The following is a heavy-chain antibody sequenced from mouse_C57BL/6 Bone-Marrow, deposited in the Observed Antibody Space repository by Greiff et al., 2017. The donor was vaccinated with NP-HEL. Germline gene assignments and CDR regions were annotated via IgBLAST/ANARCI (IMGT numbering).Heavy chain of an antibody. J-gene: IGHJ4*01. V-gene: IGHV5-4*03. CDR2: ISDGGSYT. CDR3: ASAYYSNYDYAMDY. CDR1: GFTFSSYA. Sequence: EVMLVESGGGLVKPGGSLKLSCAASGFTFSSYAMSWVRQTPEKRLEWVATISDGGSYTYYPDNVKGRFTISRDNAKNNLYLQMSHLKSEDTAMYYCASAYYSNYDYAMDYWGQGTSVTVSS. D-gene: IGHD2-5*01.